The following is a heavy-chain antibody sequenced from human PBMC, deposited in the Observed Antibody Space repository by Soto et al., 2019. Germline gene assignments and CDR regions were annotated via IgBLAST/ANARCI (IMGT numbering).Heavy chain of an antibody. Sequence: GGSLRLSCAASGFTVSSDYMSWVRQAPGKGLEWVSVIYTGGSTYYADSVKGRFTFSRDNSKNTLYLQMNSLRAEDTAVYYCARAYGGNPALFDPWGQGTLVTVSS. J-gene: IGHJ5*02. CDR2: IYTGGST. CDR1: GFTVSSDY. D-gene: IGHD4-17*01. V-gene: IGHV3-53*01. CDR3: ARAYGGNPALFDP.